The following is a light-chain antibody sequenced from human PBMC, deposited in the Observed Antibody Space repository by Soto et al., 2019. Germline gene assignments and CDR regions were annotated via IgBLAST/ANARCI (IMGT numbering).Light chain of an antibody. V-gene: IGLV2-23*02. CDR1: SIDVGSYNL. J-gene: IGLJ3*02. Sequence: QSALTQPASVSGSPGQSITISCTGTSIDVGSYNLVSWYQQHPGKAPKLMIYEVTKRPSGVSNRFSGSKSGNTASLTISGLQAEDEADYYCCSYAGSSNWVFGGGTQLTVL. CDR2: EVT. CDR3: CSYAGSSNWV.